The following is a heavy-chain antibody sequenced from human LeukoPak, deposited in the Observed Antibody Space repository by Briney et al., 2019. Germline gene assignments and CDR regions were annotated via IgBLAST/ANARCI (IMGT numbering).Heavy chain of an antibody. Sequence: ASVKVSCKVSGYTLTELSMHWVRQAPGKGLEWMGGFDPEDGETIYAQKFQGRVTMTEDTSTDTAYMELSSLRSEDTAVYYCATGLPYSGSYGEPTTFDYWGQGTLVTVSS. J-gene: IGHJ4*02. V-gene: IGHV1-24*01. CDR3: ATGLPYSGSYGEPTTFDY. D-gene: IGHD1-26*01. CDR1: GYTLTELS. CDR2: FDPEDGET.